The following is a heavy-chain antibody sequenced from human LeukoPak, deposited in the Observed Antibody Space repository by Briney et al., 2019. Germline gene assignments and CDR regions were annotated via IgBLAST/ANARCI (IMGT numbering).Heavy chain of an antibody. V-gene: IGHV3-48*02. D-gene: IGHD1-14*01. Sequence: GGSLRLSCAASGFTFSSYAMNWVRQAPGKGLEWVSYITSSSSTIYYADSVKGRFTISRDNARNSLYLQMNSLRDEDTAVYYCAYLPEGYWGQGTLVTVSS. CDR1: GFTFSSYA. J-gene: IGHJ4*02. CDR2: ITSSSSTI. CDR3: AYLPEGY.